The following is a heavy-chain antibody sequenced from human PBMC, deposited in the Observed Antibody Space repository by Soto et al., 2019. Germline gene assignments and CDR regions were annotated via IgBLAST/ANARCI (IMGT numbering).Heavy chain of an antibody. CDR1: GGTFSSYA. V-gene: IGHV1-69*13. J-gene: IGHJ5*02. D-gene: IGHD3-16*01. CDR2: IIPIFGTA. Sequence: ASVKVSCKASGGTFSSYAISWVRQAPGQGLEWMGGIIPIFGTANYAQKFQGRVTITADESTSTAYMELSSLRSEDTAVYYCARVMITFSGVYNGFDTWGQGTLVTVSS. CDR3: ARVMITFSGVYNGFDT.